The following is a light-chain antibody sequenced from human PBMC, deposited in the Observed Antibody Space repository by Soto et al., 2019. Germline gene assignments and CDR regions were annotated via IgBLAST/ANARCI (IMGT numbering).Light chain of an antibody. CDR3: QVWDSSSDQYV. CDR1: NIGGKG. J-gene: IGLJ1*01. Sequence: SYELTQPPSVSVAPGKTARITWGGNNIGGKGVHWYQQKPGQAPVVVMYYDSDRPSGIPELFSGSNSGNTATLTISRVEAEDEAAYYCQVWDSSSDQYVFGTGTKVTVL. CDR2: YDS. V-gene: IGLV3-21*01.